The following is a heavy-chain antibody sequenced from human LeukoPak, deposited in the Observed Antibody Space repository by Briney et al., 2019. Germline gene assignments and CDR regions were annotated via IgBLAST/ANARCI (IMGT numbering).Heavy chain of an antibody. J-gene: IGHJ4*02. D-gene: IGHD1-26*01. Sequence: GGSLRLSCAASGFTFSSYWMHWVRQAPGKGLVWVSRINTDGSSTSYADSVKGRFTISRDNAKNTLYLQMNSLRAEDTAVYYCAKDHTWDSFDYWGQGTLVTVSS. CDR1: GFTFSSYW. CDR3: AKDHTWDSFDY. CDR2: INTDGSST. V-gene: IGHV3-74*01.